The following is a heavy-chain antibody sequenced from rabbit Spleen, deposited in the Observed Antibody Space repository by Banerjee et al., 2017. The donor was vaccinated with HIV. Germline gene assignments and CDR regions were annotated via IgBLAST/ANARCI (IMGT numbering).Heavy chain of an antibody. CDR3: ARKEGYDGLGGYRYAKFNL. J-gene: IGHJ4*01. Sequence: QEQLVESGGGLVQPGGSLKLSCKASGFDFSAYGVSWVRQAPGKGLEWIACIYTDDSSGRTGYASWAKGRFTISKTSSTTVTLQMTSLTDADTATYFCARKEGYDGLGGYRYAKFNLWGPGTLVTVS. V-gene: IGHV1S45*01. CDR1: GFDFSAYG. D-gene: IGHD6-1*01. CDR2: IYTDDSSGRT.